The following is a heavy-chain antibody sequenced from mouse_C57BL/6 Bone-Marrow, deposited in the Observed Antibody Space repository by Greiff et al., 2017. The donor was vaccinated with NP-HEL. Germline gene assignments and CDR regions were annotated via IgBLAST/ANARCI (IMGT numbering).Heavy chain of an antibody. CDR2: IHPSDSDT. D-gene: IGHD2-3*01. CDR3: AIGYEGYYYAMDY. CDR1: GYTFTSYW. J-gene: IGHJ4*01. Sequence: QVHVKQPGAELVKPGASVKVSCKASGYTFTSYWMHWVKQRPGQGLEWIGGIHPSDSDTNYNQKFKGKATLTVDKSSSTAYMQLSSLTSEDSAVYYCAIGYEGYYYAMDYWGQGTSVTVSS. V-gene: IGHV1-74*01.